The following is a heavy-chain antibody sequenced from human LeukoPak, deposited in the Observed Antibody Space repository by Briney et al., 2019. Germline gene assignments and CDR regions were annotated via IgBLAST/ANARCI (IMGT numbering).Heavy chain of an antibody. V-gene: IGHV4-59*12. CDR1: GGSISSYY. CDR3: ARGDSYYAFDI. Sequence: ASETLSLTCTVSGGSISSYYWSWIRQPPGKGLEWIGYIHYSGSTNHNPSLKSRVTISVDTSKNHFSLKLSSVTAADTAVYYCARGDSYYAFDIWGQGTMVTVSS. D-gene: IGHD4-11*01. CDR2: IHYSGST. J-gene: IGHJ3*02.